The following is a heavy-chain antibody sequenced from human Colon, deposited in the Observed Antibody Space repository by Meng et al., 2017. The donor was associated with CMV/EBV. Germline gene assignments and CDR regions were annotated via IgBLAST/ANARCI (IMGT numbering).Heavy chain of an antibody. CDR3: VRDKGTGAFDF. D-gene: IGHD3/OR15-3a*01. V-gene: IGHV3-30*04. J-gene: IGHJ4*02. Sequence: GGSLRLSCVASGFTFASYPMNWVCQAPGKGLEWVAFISYDGSKQKYADSVTGRFTISRDTPKDTLYLELNSLKTDDTATYYCVRDKGTGAFDFWGQGSLVTVSS. CDR2: ISYDGSKQ. CDR1: GFTFASYP.